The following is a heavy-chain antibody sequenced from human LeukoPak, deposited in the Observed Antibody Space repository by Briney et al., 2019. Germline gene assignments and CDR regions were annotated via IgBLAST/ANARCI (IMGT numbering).Heavy chain of an antibody. CDR3: VRELGAPAAGAFDL. J-gene: IGHJ3*01. V-gene: IGHV3-21*01. D-gene: IGHD3-3*02. CDR1: GFTFTSYS. Sequence: GGSLRLSCAGSGFTFTSYSMSWVRQAPGKGLEWVSSMGSSGTNGYYAVSVKGRFIISRDNAKNSLFLQMNSLRAEDSALYYCVRELGAPAAGAFDLWGQGTLVTVSS. CDR2: MGSSGTNG.